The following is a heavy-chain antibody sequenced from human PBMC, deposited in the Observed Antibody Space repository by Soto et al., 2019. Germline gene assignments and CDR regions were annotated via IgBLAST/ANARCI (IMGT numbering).Heavy chain of an antibody. CDR2: IYRSDNT. Sequence: EVQLVESGGGLVQPGGSLRLSCAVSGFIVTSHYMSWVRQAPGKGLEWVSVIYRSDNTYYADSVKGRFTISRDNSKNTLYLQMNSLRAEDTAVYYCARGGEIPNPFDYWGQGTLVTVSS. V-gene: IGHV3-66*01. J-gene: IGHJ4*02. CDR1: GFIVTSHY. CDR3: ARGGEIPNPFDY. D-gene: IGHD3-16*01.